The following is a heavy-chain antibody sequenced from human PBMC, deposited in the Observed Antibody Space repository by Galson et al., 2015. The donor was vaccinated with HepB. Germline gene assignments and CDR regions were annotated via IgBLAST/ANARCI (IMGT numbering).Heavy chain of an antibody. CDR2: IRSKTYGGTT. J-gene: IGHJ4*02. D-gene: IGHD2-15*01. Sequence: SLRLSCAASGFTFGDYAMSWFRQAPGKGLEWVGFIRSKTYGGTTEHAAAVKGRFTVSRDDSKSIAYLQMSSLRTGDTAVYYCAREGDCSGTSCHSVWGQGTLVTVSS. CDR1: GFTFGDYA. CDR3: AREGDCSGTSCHSV. V-gene: IGHV3-49*03.